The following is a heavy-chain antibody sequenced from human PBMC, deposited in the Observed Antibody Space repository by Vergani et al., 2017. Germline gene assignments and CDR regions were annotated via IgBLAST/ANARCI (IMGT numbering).Heavy chain of an antibody. V-gene: IGHV4-30-4*08. CDR3: ARVGETPPDKAWYSCGWYPKGGDWFDP. J-gene: IGHJ5*02. D-gene: IGHD6-13*01. Sequence: QVHLQESGPGLVKPSQTLSLTCTVSGGPISSGAYYWSWIRQPPGKGLEWIGYIYYSGGTDYNPSLKSRVTISVDTSTNHFSLKLSSVTAADTAVYYCARVGETPPDKAWYSCGWYPKGGDWFDPWGQGTLVAVSS. CDR2: IYYSGGT. CDR1: GGPISSGAYY.